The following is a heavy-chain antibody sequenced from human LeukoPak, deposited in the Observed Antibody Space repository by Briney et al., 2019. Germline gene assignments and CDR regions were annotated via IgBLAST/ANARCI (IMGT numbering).Heavy chain of an antibody. CDR1: GLTFDDYV. D-gene: IGHD3-10*01. J-gene: IGHJ4*02. Sequence: GGSLRLSCAASGLTFDDYVMSWVRQVAGQGLEWVSGIDWNGASTGYADSVKGRFTISRDNAKKSLYLQMNSLRAEDTALYCCARGSTMVSDYWGQGTLVTVSS. CDR2: IDWNGAST. CDR3: ARGSTMVSDY. V-gene: IGHV3-20*04.